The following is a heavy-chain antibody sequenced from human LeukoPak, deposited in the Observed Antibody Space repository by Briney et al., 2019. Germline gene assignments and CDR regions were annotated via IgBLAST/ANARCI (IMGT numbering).Heavy chain of an antibody. CDR1: GFTFSSYW. J-gene: IGHJ4*02. CDR3: ARDWFDGDYDRFDY. CDR2: INQDGSQK. V-gene: IGHV3-7*03. D-gene: IGHD4-17*01. Sequence: GGSLRLSCAVSGFTFSSYWMSWFRRAPGKGLERVANINQDGSQKFSVDSVKGRFTISRDNAKNSLSLQMNSLRVEDTAVYYCARDWFDGDYDRFDYWGQGTLVTVSS.